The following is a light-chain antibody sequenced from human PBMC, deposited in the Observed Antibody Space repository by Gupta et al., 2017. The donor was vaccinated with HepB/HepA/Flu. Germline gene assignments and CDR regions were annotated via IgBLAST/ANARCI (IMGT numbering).Light chain of an antibody. CDR3: QQIYTTPRS. V-gene: IGKV1-39*01. CDR2: SAS. J-gene: IGKJ1*01. CDR1: QSISYY. Sequence: DIRVTQSPSSLSASVGDSVFIACRTNQSISYYLSWYQQKLGKAPKLLIYSASFRQPGIPSRFSAAGSGTEFTLNISSLEPDDFATYYCQQIYTTPRSVGQGTTVE.